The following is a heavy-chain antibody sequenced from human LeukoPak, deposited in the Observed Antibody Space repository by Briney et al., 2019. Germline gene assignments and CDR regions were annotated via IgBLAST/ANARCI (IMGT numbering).Heavy chain of an antibody. Sequence: ASAKVSCKASGYTFTSYDINRVRQATGQGLEWMGWMNPNSGNTGYAQKFQGRVTMTRNTSISTAYMELSSLRSEDTAVYYCARGGGYSSSWSYYYYGMDVWGQGTTVTVSS. D-gene: IGHD6-13*01. V-gene: IGHV1-8*01. J-gene: IGHJ6*02. CDR3: ARGGGYSSSWSYYYYGMDV. CDR2: MNPNSGNT. CDR1: GYTFTSYD.